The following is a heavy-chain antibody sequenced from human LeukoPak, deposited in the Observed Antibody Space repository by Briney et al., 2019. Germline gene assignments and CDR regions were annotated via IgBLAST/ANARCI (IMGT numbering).Heavy chain of an antibody. V-gene: IGHV4-39*01. CDR3: ARLLDYYGSGSWDDAFDI. J-gene: IGHJ3*02. CDR1: GGSISSSSYY. CDR2: IYYSGST. D-gene: IGHD3-10*01. Sequence: PSETLSLTCTVSGGSISSSSYYWGWIRQPPGKGLEWIGSIYYSGSTYYNPSLKSRVTISVDTSKNQFSLKLSSVTTADTAVYYCARLLDYYGSGSWDDAFDIWGQGTMVTVSS.